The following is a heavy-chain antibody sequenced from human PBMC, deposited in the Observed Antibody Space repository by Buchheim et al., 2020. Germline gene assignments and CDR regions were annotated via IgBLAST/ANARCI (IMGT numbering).Heavy chain of an antibody. CDR2: IKQDGSEI. V-gene: IGHV3-7*01. J-gene: IGHJ6*02. D-gene: IGHD6-19*01. CDR3: ARDSRIAVAGPYYYYYGMDV. Sequence: EVQLVESGGGLVQPGGSLRLSCAASGFTFSSYWMSWVRQAPGKGLEWVANIKQDGSEIYYVDSVKGRFTISRDNAKNSLYLQMNSLRAEDTAVYYCARDSRIAVAGPYYYYYGMDVWGQGTT. CDR1: GFTFSSYW.